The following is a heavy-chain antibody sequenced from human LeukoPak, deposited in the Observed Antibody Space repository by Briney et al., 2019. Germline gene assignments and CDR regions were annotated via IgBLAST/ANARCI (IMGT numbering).Heavy chain of an antibody. CDR1: GFTFSSYG. D-gene: IGHD1-26*01. CDR3: ARGVWANYYFDY. Sequence: GGSLRLSCAASGFTFSSYGMHWVRQAPGKGREWGAVIWYDGSNKYYADSVKGRFTISRDNSKNTLYLQMNSLRAEDTAVYYCARGVWANYYFDYWGQGALVTVSS. CDR2: IWYDGSNK. J-gene: IGHJ4*02. V-gene: IGHV3-33*01.